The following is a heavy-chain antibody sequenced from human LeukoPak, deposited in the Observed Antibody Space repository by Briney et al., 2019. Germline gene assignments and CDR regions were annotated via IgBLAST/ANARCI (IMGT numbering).Heavy chain of an antibody. J-gene: IGHJ4*02. CDR2: IYYIRNT. Sequence: PSETLSLTCTVSGGSVGSAGYYWSWVRQPPGGGLEWIGYIYYIRNTNYNPSLKSRVTMSLDPSKNQFSLKLNSVTAADTAVYYCARTQSQSGSYRYYFGYWGQGTLVTVSS. CDR1: GGSVGSAGYY. V-gene: IGHV4-61*08. CDR3: ARTQSQSGSYRYYFGY. D-gene: IGHD1-26*01.